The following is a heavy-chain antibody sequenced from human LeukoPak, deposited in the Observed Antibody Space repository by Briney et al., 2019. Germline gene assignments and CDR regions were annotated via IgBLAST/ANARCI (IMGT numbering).Heavy chain of an antibody. Sequence: SETLSLTCAVYGGSFSGYYWSWIRQPPGKGLEWIGEINHSGSTNHNPSLKSRVTISVDTSKNQFSLKLSSVAAADTAVYYCASGSQQLLVGYFDYWGQGTLVTVSS. D-gene: IGHD6-13*01. CDR3: ASGSQQLLVGYFDY. CDR2: INHSGST. CDR1: GGSFSGYY. V-gene: IGHV4-34*01. J-gene: IGHJ4*02.